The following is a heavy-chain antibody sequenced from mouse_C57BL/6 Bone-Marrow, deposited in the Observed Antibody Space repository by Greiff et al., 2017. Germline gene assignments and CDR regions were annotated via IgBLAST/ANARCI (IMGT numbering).Heavy chain of an antibody. D-gene: IGHD1-1*01. J-gene: IGHJ4*01. CDR3: ARVGNTVAYAMDY. CDR2: IYPGDGDT. V-gene: IGHV1-82*01. Sequence: VQLQQSGPELVKPGASVKISCKASGYAFSSSWMNWVKQRPGKGLEWIGRIYPGDGDTNYNGKFKGKATLTADKSSSTAYMQLSSLTSEDSAVYYCARVGNTVAYAMDYWGQGTTVTVSS. CDR1: GYAFSSSW.